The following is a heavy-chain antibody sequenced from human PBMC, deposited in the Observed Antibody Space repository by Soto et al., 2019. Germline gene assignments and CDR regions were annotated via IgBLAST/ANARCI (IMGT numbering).Heavy chain of an antibody. CDR3: ARTHLYYYECSGRPGRYNWFDL. V-gene: IGHV4-30-4*01. D-gene: IGHD3-22*01. J-gene: IGHJ5*02. CDR2: IYYSGST. Sequence: SETLSLTCTVSGGSISSGDYYWSWIRQPPGKGLEWIGYIYYSGSTYYNPSLKSRVTISVDTSKNQFSLKLSSVTAADTAVYYCARTHLYYYECSGRPGRYNWFDLWGQGTLVTVSS. CDR1: GGSISSGDYY.